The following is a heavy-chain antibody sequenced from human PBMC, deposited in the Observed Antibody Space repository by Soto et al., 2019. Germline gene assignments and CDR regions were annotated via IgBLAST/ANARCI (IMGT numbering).Heavy chain of an antibody. CDR2: IYYSGST. D-gene: IGHD2-15*01. CDR1: GGSISSGGYY. V-gene: IGHV4-31*03. J-gene: IGHJ5*02. Sequence: ASETLSLTCTVSGGSISSGGYYCSWIRQHPGKGLEWIGYIYYSGSTYYNPSLKSRVTISVDTSKNQFSLKLSSVTAADTAVYYCARVIFYSGGSCCARLAPWGQGTLDTVS. CDR3: ARVIFYSGGSCCARLAP.